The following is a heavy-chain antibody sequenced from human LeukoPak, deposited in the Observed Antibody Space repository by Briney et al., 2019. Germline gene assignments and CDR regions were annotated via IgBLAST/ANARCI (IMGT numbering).Heavy chain of an antibody. J-gene: IGHJ4*02. CDR1: GFTFSSYS. CDR3: ARHNHGYDWDF. Sequence: GGSLRLSCAASGFTFSSYSMNWVRQGPGKGLVWVTVIWPDGSIKYYADSVKGRFTVSRDNSKNTLYLQMNSLRAEDTAVYYCARHNHGYDWDFWGQGTLVTVSS. D-gene: IGHD5-12*01. V-gene: IGHV3-33*08. CDR2: IWPDGSIK.